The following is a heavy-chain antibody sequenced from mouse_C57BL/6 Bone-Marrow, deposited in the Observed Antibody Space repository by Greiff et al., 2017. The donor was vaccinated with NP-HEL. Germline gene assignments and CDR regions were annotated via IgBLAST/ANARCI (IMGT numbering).Heavy chain of an antibody. D-gene: IGHD2-4*01. V-gene: IGHV12-3*01. CDR2: ITHSGET. CDR1: GFPITSGYY. CDR3: AGAPYYDYDWAFAY. Sequence: VKLQESGPGLVKPSQSLFLTCSITGFPITSGYYWIWIRQSPGKPLEWMGYITHSGETFYNPSLQSPISITRETSKNQFFLQLNSVTTEDTAMYYCAGAPYYDYDWAFAYWGQGTLVTVSA. J-gene: IGHJ3*01.